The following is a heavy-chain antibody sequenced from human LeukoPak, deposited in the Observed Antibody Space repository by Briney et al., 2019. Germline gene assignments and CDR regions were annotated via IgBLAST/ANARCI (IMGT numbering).Heavy chain of an antibody. CDR2: IYYSGST. V-gene: IGHV4-59*12. Sequence: SETLSLTCTVSGGSISSYYWSWIRQPPGKGLEWIGYIYYSGSTNYNPSLKSRVTISVDTSKNQFSLKLSSVTAADTAVYYCARAAYYGSGSYADGAFDIWGQGTMVTVSS. D-gene: IGHD3-10*01. CDR3: ARAAYYGSGSYADGAFDI. CDR1: GGSISSYY. J-gene: IGHJ3*02.